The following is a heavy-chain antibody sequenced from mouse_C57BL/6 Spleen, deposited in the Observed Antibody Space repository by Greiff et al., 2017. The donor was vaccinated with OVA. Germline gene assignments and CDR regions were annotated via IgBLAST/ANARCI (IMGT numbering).Heavy chain of an antibody. CDR2: IDPSDSYT. J-gene: IGHJ4*01. V-gene: IGHV1-50*01. CDR1: GYTFTSYW. Sequence: QVQLQQPGAELVKPGASVKLSCKASGYTFTSYWMQWVKQRPGQGLEWIGEIDPSDSYTNYNQKFKGKATLTVDTSSSTAYMQLSSLTSEDSAVYYCASRSYGYDEKDYAMDYWGQGTSVTVSS. CDR3: ASRSYGYDEKDYAMDY. D-gene: IGHD2-2*01.